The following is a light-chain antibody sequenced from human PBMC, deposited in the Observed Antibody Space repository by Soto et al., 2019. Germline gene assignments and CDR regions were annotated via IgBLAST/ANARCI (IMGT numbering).Light chain of an antibody. CDR2: AAS. Sequence: DIQLTQSPSFLSASVGDRCTITCRASRGISSYLAWYQQKPGKAPKLLIYAASTLQTGVPSRFSGSGSGTEFTLTISSLQPEDFATYYCQQLNSYLITFGQGTRLEIK. CDR1: RGISSY. V-gene: IGKV1-9*01. CDR3: QQLNSYLIT. J-gene: IGKJ5*01.